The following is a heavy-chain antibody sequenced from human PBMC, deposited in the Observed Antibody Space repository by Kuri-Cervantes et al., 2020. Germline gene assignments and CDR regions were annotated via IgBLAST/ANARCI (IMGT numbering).Heavy chain of an antibody. J-gene: IGHJ4*02. V-gene: IGHV3-7*01. CDR1: GFSFSDFW. Sequence: GESLKISCAASGFSFSDFWMTWVRQAPGKGLEWVASVSDEGSLTFYVDSVKGRFIISRDDAKNSLFLQMSSLRDEDTAVYYCARDSGAVAGRGLDYWGQGTLVTVSS. D-gene: IGHD6-19*01. CDR3: ARDSGAVAGRGLDY. CDR2: VSDEGSLT.